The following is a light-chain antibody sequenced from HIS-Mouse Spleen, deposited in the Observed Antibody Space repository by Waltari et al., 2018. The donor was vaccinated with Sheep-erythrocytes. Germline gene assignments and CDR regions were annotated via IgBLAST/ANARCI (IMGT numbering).Light chain of an antibody. CDR1: TSHVGGYNY. Sequence: QSALTQPRSVSGSPGQPVTISCTGTTSHVGGYNYVSWYQQHPGKAPKLMIYDVSKRPSGVPDRFSGSKSGTSASLAISGLQSEDEADYYCAAWDDSLNGVVFGGGTKLTVL. V-gene: IGLV2-11*01. J-gene: IGLJ2*01. CDR2: DVS. CDR3: AAWDDSLNGVV.